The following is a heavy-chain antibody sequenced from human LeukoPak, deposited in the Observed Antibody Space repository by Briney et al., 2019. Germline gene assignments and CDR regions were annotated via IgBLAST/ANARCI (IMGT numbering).Heavy chain of an antibody. CDR3: ARSKTPPDAFDI. CDR1: GGTFSSYA. Sequence: SVRVSCKASGGTFSSYAISWVRQAPGQGLEWMGGIIPIFGTANYAQKFQGRATITADKSTSTAYMELSSLRSEDTAVYYCARSKTPPDAFDIWGQGTMVTVSS. CDR2: IIPIFGTA. V-gene: IGHV1-69*06. J-gene: IGHJ3*02.